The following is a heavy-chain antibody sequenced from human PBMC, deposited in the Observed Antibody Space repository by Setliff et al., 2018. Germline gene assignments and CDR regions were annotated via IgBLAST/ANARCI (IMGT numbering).Heavy chain of an antibody. CDR3: ARGVYRSGRGEWSRPYYFDY. D-gene: IGHD3-3*01. CDR2: INHSGST. V-gene: IGHV4-34*01. J-gene: IGHJ4*02. Sequence: SETLSLTCAVYGGSFSTYYWIWIRQPPGKELEWIGEINHSGSTNYNPSLKSRVTIPVDTSKNQFSLKLSSVTAADTAVYYCARGVYRSGRGEWSRPYYFDYWGQGTLVTVSS. CDR1: GGSFSTYY.